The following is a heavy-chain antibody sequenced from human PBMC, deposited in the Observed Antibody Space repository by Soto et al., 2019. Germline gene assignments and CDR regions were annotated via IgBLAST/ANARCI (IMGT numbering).Heavy chain of an antibody. CDR1: GFSLSTSGVG. Sequence: QITLKESGPTLVKPTQTLTLTCTFSGFSLSTSGVGVGWIRQPPGKALEWLAVIYWDDSYHYSPSLRSRLTITKDTSKNQVVLTMTNMDPVDPATYYCAHKGYGDYPLDYWGQGTLVTVSS. D-gene: IGHD4-17*01. J-gene: IGHJ4*02. CDR2: IYWDDSY. CDR3: AHKGYGDYPLDY. V-gene: IGHV2-5*02.